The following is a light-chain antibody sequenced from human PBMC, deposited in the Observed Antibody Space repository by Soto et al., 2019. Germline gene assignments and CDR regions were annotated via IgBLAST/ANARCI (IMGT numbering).Light chain of an antibody. CDR2: GAS. V-gene: IGKV1-9*01. CDR1: QGISSN. Sequence: IQLTQSPSSLSASDGDRVTITCRASQGISSNLAWYQQKPGRAPKLLIFGASTLQSGVPSRFSGSGSGTDFTLTISSLQPEDFATYFCQQLNSYPPWTFGQGTKVEIK. J-gene: IGKJ1*01. CDR3: QQLNSYPPWT.